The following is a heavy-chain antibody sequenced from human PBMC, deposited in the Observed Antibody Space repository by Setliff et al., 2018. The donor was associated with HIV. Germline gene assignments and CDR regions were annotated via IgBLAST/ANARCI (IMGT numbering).Heavy chain of an antibody. CDR1: DYSINRGYY. J-gene: IGHJ3*01. Sequence: SETLSLTCAVSDYSINRGYYWGWIRQPPGKGLEWIGSIYFTGSSDNNPSLKSRVTLSVDTSKHQFSLKLSSVTAADTAVYYCARVQMAYAAFDVWGQGTMVTVSS. CDR3: ARVQMAYAAFDV. D-gene: IGHD4-17*01. CDR2: IYFTGSS. V-gene: IGHV4-38-2*01.